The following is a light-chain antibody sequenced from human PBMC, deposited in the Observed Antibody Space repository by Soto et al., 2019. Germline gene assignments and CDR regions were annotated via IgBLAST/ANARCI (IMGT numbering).Light chain of an antibody. J-gene: IGLJ3*02. CDR3: ASWDDTLFGWV. CDR2: EVN. V-gene: IGLV2-8*01. Sequence: QSALTQPPSASGSPGQSVTISCTGTSSDVGGYNYVSWYQQHPGKAPKLVIYEVNKRPSGVPDRFSGSKSGNTASLTVSGLQAEDESDYFCASWDDTLFGWVFGGGTKVTVL. CDR1: SSDVGGYNY.